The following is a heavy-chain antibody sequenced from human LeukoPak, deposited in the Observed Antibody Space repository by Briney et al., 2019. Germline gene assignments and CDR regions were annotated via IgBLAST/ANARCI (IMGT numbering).Heavy chain of an antibody. V-gene: IGHV3-7*01. D-gene: IGHD6-19*01. CDR1: GFTFSSYW. J-gene: IGHJ4*02. CDR3: ARVSAVAGTGRRPQRNYFDY. CDR2: IKQDGSEK. Sequence: GGSLRLSCAASGFTFSSYWMSWVRQAPGKGLEWVANIKQDGSEKYYVDSVKGRFTISRDNAKNSLYLQMNSLRAEDTAVYYCARVSAVAGTGRRPQRNYFDYWGQGTLVTVSS.